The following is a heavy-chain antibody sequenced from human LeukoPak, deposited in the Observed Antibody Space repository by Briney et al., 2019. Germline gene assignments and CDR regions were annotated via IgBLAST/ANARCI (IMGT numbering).Heavy chain of an antibody. CDR1: GFTFSSYV. D-gene: IGHD5-24*01. Sequence: GGSLRLSCETAGFTFSSYVMHWVRRTPGKGLVWVSRISHDGIMSYADSVKGRFTISRDNAKNTLILQMNSLRVEDTAVYYCARDWVYKIDYWGRGTLVTVSS. CDR3: ARDWVYKIDY. V-gene: IGHV3-74*01. CDR2: ISHDGIM. J-gene: IGHJ4*02.